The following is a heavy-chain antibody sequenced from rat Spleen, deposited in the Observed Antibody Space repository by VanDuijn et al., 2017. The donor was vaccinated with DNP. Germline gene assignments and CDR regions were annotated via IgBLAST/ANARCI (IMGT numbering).Heavy chain of an antibody. J-gene: IGHJ2*01. CDR3: ARWTYYFDY. V-gene: IGHV3-1*01. CDR1: GYSITTNY. Sequence: EVQLQESGPGLVKPSQSLSLTCSVTGYSITTNYWGWIREFPGNKMEWIGHISYSGFTTYNPSLRSRISITRDTSKNHFLLQLNSVNTEDTATYYCARWTYYFDYWGQGVMVTVSS. CDR2: ISYSGFT.